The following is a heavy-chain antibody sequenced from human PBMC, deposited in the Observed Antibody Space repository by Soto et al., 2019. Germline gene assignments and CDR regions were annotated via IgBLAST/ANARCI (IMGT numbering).Heavy chain of an antibody. D-gene: IGHD3-22*01. J-gene: IGHJ5*02. CDR2: ISGSGGST. CDR1: GFTFSSYA. V-gene: IGHV3-23*01. CDR3: AKDQDSSDMNWFDP. Sequence: VGSLRLSCAASGFTFSSYAMSWVRQAPGKGLEWVSAISGSGGSTYYADSVKGRFTISRDNSKNTLYLQMNSLRAEDTAVYYCAKDQDSSDMNWFDPWGQGTLVTVSS.